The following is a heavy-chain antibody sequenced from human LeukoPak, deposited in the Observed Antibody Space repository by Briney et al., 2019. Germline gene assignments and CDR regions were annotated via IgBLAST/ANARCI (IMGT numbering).Heavy chain of an antibody. CDR1: GYVFIRHW. Sequence: GESLKISCKASGYVFIRHWIGWVRQVPGKGLEWMGVIHPEDSYSRYNAAFQGQATLSVDESTSTAYLQLSSLKASDTAIYYCARQNHYYYYKDVWGRGTTVTVSS. V-gene: IGHV5-51*01. CDR3: ARQNHYYYYKDV. CDR2: IHPEDSYS. J-gene: IGHJ6*03.